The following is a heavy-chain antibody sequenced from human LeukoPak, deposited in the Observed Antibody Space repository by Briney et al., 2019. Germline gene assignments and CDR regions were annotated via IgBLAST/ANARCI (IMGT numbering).Heavy chain of an antibody. J-gene: IGHJ4*02. V-gene: IGHV4-38-2*01. CDR3: ARHRDKRPMTD. Sequence: PSETLSLTCAVSGYSISSGYYWGWIRQPPGKGLEWIGSIYHSGSTYYNPSLKSRVTISVDTSKNQFSLKLSSVTAADTAVYYCARHRDKRPMTDWGQGTLVTVSS. D-gene: IGHD3-22*01. CDR1: GYSISSGYY. CDR2: IYHSGST.